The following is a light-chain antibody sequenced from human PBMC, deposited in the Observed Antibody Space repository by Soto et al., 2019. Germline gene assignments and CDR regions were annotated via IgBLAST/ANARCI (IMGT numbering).Light chain of an antibody. Sequence: IQLTQSPSSLSASVGDRVTITCRASQGITSYLAWYQQRPGKAPGLLIYSASTLQSGVPSRFSGSGYGTDFSLTISNLQPEDCATYYCQQLYSHPLTFGEGTKVEIK. CDR3: QQLYSHPLT. J-gene: IGKJ4*01. CDR1: QGITSY. V-gene: IGKV1-9*01. CDR2: SAS.